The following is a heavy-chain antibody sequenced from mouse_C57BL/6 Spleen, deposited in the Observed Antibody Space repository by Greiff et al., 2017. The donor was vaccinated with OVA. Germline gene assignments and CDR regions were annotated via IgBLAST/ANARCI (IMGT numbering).Heavy chain of an antibody. CDR2: INPGSGGT. Sequence: VNLVESGAELVRPGTSVKVSCKASGYAFTNYLIEWVKQRPGQGLEWIGVINPGSGGTNYNEKFKGKATLTADKSSSTAYMQLSSLTSEDSAVYFCAREEDYGSSFDYWGQGTTLTVSS. V-gene: IGHV1-54*01. CDR3: AREEDYGSSFDY. J-gene: IGHJ2*01. D-gene: IGHD1-1*01. CDR1: GYAFTNYL.